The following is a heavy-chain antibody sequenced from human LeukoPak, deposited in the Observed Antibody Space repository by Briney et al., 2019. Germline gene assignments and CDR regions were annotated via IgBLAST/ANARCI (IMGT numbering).Heavy chain of an antibody. D-gene: IGHD2-15*01. CDR1: GFTFSSYS. V-gene: IGHV3-21*01. Sequence: GGSLRLSCAASGFTFSSYSMNWVRQAPGKGLEWVSSISSSSSYIYSADSLKDRFTISRDNAKNSLYLQMNSLRAEDTAVYYCARATVVPATDWYFDLWGRGTLVTVSS. CDR2: ISSSSSYI. J-gene: IGHJ2*01. CDR3: ARATVVPATDWYFDL.